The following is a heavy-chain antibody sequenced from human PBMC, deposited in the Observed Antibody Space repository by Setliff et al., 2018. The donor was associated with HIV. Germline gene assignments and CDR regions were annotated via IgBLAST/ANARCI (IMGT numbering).Heavy chain of an antibody. J-gene: IGHJ4*02. CDR3: ARLPRGPWRWDY. D-gene: IGHD5-12*01. Sequence: PSETLSLTCTVSGVSVSSGGYYWSWIRQHPGKGLEWIGYIYSNGITRYNPSLKSRVTISLDTSKIEFSLTLKSVTAADTAIYYCARLPRGPWRWDYWGQGMLVTVSS. CDR1: GVSVSSGGYY. V-gene: IGHV4-61*08. CDR2: IYSNGIT.